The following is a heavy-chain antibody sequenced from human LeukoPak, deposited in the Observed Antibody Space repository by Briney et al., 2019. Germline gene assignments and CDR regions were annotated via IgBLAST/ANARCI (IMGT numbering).Heavy chain of an antibody. D-gene: IGHD2-15*01. J-gene: IGHJ4*02. V-gene: IGHV4-59*08. CDR3: ARLWSGGSSPDY. CDR1: GGSISDYY. Sequence: PSETLSLTCTVSGGSISDYYWSWIRQPPGKELDWIGYTYYTGTTNYNPSLKSRVTMSVDTSKNQFSLKLTSVTAADSAMYYCARLWSGGSSPDYWGQGTLVTVSS. CDR2: TYYTGTT.